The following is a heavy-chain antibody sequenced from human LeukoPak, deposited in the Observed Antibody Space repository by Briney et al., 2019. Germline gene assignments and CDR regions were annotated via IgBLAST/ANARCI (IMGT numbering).Heavy chain of an antibody. CDR1: GFTFSSYA. CDR3: ARDWRGYCSGGSCYEGDWFDP. Sequence: TGGSLRLSCAASGFTFSSYAMHWVRQAPGKGLEWVAVISYDGGNKYYADSVKGRFTISRDNSKNTLYLQMNSLRAEDTAVYYCARDWRGYCSGGSCYEGDWFDPWGQGTLVTVSS. J-gene: IGHJ5*02. CDR2: ISYDGGNK. V-gene: IGHV3-30-3*01. D-gene: IGHD2-15*01.